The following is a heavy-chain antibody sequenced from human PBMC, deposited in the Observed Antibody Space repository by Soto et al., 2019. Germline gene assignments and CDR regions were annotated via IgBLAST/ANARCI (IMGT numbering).Heavy chain of an antibody. V-gene: IGHV3-73*01. CDR2: IRSKANSYAT. Sequence: PGGSLRLSCAASGFTFSGSAMHWVRQASGKGLEWVGRIRSKANSYATAYAASVKGRFTISRDDSKNTAYLQMNSLKTEDTAVYYCISTYCSSTRCYAFDYWGQGTLATVYS. CDR1: GFTFSGSA. D-gene: IGHD2-2*01. CDR3: ISTYCSSTRCYAFDY. J-gene: IGHJ4*02.